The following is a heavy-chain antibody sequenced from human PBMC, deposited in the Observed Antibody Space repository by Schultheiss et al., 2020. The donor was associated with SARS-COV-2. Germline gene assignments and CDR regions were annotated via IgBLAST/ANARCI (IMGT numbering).Heavy chain of an antibody. J-gene: IGHJ4*02. CDR1: GFTFSSYA. V-gene: IGHV3-23*01. CDR2: ISGSGGST. Sequence: GGSLRLSCAASGFTFSSYAMSWVRQAPGKGLEWVSAISGSGGSTYYADSVKGRFTISRDNSKNTLYLQMNSLRAEDTAVYYCAKHYYDSSGYYYGGYWGQGTLVTVSS. D-gene: IGHD3-22*01. CDR3: AKHYYDSSGYYYGGY.